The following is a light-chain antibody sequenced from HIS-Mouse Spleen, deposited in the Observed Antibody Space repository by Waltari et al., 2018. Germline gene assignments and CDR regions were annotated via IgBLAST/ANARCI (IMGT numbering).Light chain of an antibody. Sequence: EIVMTQSPATLSVSQGDRATLSCRASQSVSSNLALYQQKPGQAPRLLIYGASTRATGIPARFSGSGSGTEFTLTISSLQSEDFAVYYCQQYNNWPPWTFGQGTKVEIK. CDR3: QQYNNWPPWT. CDR1: QSVSSN. CDR2: GAS. V-gene: IGKV3-15*01. J-gene: IGKJ1*01.